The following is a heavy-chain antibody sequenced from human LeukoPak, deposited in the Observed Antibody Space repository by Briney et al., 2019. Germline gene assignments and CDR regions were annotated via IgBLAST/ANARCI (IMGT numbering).Heavy chain of an antibody. CDR1: GGTFSSYA. J-gene: IGHJ4*02. D-gene: IGHD6-13*01. CDR3: ARDIAAAGTLGY. CDR2: IIPILGIA. Sequence: ASVKVSCKASGGTFSSYAISWVRQAPGQGLEWMGRIIPILGIANYAQKFQGRVTITADKSTSTAYMELSSLRSEDTAVYYCARDIAAAGTLGYWGQGTLVTVSS. V-gene: IGHV1-69*04.